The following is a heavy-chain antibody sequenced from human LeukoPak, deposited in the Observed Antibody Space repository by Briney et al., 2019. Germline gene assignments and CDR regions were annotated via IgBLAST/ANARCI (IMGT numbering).Heavy chain of an antibody. D-gene: IGHD6-19*01. Sequence: GGSLRLSCAASGFTFSDYYMSWIRQAPGKGLEWVSYITTSGTFIYYADSVKGRFTISRDNAKNSLYLQMQSLRAEDTAVYYCAREPKQWLVPIDYWGQGTLVTVSS. CDR2: ITTSGTFI. V-gene: IGHV3-11*04. CDR3: AREPKQWLVPIDY. J-gene: IGHJ4*02. CDR1: GFTFSDYY.